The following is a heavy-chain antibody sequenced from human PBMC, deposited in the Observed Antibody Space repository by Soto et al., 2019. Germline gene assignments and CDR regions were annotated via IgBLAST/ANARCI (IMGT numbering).Heavy chain of an antibody. V-gene: IGHV1-18*01. D-gene: IGHD6-19*01. CDR1: GYPFTSHV. Sequence: APVKVSCKASGYPFTSHVISWVRQAPGQGLEWMGWISAYNGNTNYAQKLQGRVTMTTDTSTSTAYMELRSLRSDDTAVYYCAKEESSGCYIWGQGKMVTVSS. CDR3: AKEESSGCYI. CDR2: ISAYNGNT. J-gene: IGHJ3*02.